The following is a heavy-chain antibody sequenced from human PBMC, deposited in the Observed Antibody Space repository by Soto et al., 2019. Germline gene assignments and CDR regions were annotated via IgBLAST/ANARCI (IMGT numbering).Heavy chain of an antibody. J-gene: IGHJ4*02. CDR3: AGGGAGSGPFTWELPDH. Sequence: ASVKVSCKTSGYTYRYLHWVRQAPGQALEWMGWITPFSGDVHYAQKFQERVTITRDRSINTAYMQMSSLRSEDTAMYFCAGGGAGSGPFTWELPDHWGQGTLVTVSS. CDR1: GYTYRY. D-gene: IGHD1-26*01. CDR2: ITPFSGDV. V-gene: IGHV1-45*02.